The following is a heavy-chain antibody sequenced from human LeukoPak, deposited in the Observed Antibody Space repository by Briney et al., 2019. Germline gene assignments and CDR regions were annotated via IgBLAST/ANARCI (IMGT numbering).Heavy chain of an antibody. CDR3: ASSPGGDSSGYYGDEYFQH. D-gene: IGHD3-22*01. CDR1: GYTLTELS. V-gene: IGHV1-24*01. CDR2: FDPEDGET. Sequence: ASVKVSCKVSGYTLTELSMHWVRQAPGKGLEWMGGFDPEDGETIYAQKFQGRVTMTRDTSISTAYMELSRLRSDDTAVYYCASSPGGDSSGYYGDEYFQHWGQGTLVTVSS. J-gene: IGHJ1*01.